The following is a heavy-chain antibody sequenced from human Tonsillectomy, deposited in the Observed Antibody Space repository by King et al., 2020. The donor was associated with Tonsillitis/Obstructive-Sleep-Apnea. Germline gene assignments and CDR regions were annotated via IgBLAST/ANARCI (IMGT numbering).Heavy chain of an antibody. J-gene: IGHJ5*02. CDR2: ISHSGST. V-gene: IGHV4-34*01. CDR1: GGSFSGYY. Sequence: VQLQQWGAGLLKPSETLSLTCAVYGGSFSGYYWSWIRQPPGKGLDGIGEISHSGSTNYNPSLKSRVTISVDTSKNQFSLKLSSVTAADTAVYYCARGRLTTVTNGWFDPWGQGTLVTVSS. CDR3: ARGRLTTVTNGWFDP. D-gene: IGHD4-17*01.